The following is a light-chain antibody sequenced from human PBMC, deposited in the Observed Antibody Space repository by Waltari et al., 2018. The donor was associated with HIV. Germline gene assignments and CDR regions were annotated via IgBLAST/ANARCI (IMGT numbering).Light chain of an antibody. CDR1: QTISSS. CDR3: QQYSAFPFT. CDR2: KAS. Sequence: DIEMTQSPSTLPLSLGDRVTITCRASQTISSSLAWYQQRPGTAPKLLIYKASSLEDGVPSRFSGSGSGTEFTLTISSLQPDDIAVYFCQQYSAFPFTFGQGT. V-gene: IGKV1-5*03. J-gene: IGKJ2*01.